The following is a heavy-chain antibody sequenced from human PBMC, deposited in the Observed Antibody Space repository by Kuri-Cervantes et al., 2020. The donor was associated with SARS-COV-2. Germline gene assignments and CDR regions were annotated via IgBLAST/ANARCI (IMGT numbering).Heavy chain of an antibody. D-gene: IGHD3-3*01. J-gene: IGHJ3*02. CDR2: ISAYNGNT. CDR3: ARGRDYDFWSGYPPVLYAFDI. CDR1: GYTFTSYG. V-gene: IGHV1-18*01. Sequence: ASVKVSCKASGYTFTSYGISWVRQAPGQGLEWMGWISAYNGNTNYARKLQGRVTMTTDTSTSTAYMELRSLRSDDTAVYYCARGRDYDFWSGYPPVLYAFDIWGQGTMVTVSS.